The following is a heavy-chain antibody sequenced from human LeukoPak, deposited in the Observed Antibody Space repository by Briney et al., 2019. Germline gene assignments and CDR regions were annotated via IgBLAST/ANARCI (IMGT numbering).Heavy chain of an antibody. J-gene: IGHJ4*02. CDR2: INPNSGGT. D-gene: IGHD3-9*01. V-gene: IGHV1-2*02. CDR3: ARDFDILTGYHQILDDY. Sequence: ASVKVSCKASGYTFTSYGISWVRQAPGQGLEWMGWINPNSGGTNYAQKFQGRVTMTRDTSISTAYMELSRLRSDDTAVYYCARDFDILTGYHQILDDYWGQGTLVTVSS. CDR1: GYTFTSYG.